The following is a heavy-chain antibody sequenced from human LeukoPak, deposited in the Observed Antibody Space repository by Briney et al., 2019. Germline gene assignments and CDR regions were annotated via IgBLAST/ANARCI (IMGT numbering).Heavy chain of an antibody. CDR2: IKQAGSEK. J-gene: IGHJ6*03. D-gene: IGHD6-6*01. V-gene: IGHV3-7*01. CDR3: ARADSSIAARLSRSSIFNYYYYMDV. Sequence: GGSLRLSCAASGLSFSSSWMNWVRQAPGKGLEWVATIKQAGSEKFYLDSVKGRFTISRDNARNSLYLQMNSLRAEDTAVYYCARADSSIAARLSRSSIFNYYYYMDVWGKGTTVTVSS. CDR1: GLSFSSSW.